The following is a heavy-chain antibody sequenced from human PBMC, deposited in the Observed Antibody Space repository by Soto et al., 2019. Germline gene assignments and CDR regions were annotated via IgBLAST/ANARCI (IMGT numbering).Heavy chain of an antibody. J-gene: IGHJ5*02. CDR2: INHSGST. D-gene: IGHD2-2*01. CDR3: ARFWVVPAAMSNWFDP. Sequence: QVQLQQWGAGLLKPSETLSLTCAVYGGSFSGYYWSWIRQPPGKGLEWIGEINHSGSTNYNPSLKSRVTISVDTSKNQFSLKLSSVTAADTAVYYCARFWVVPAAMSNWFDPWGQGTLVTVSS. CDR1: GGSFSGYY. V-gene: IGHV4-34*01.